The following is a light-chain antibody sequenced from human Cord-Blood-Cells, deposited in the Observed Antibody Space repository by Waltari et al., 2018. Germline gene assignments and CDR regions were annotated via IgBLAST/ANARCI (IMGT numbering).Light chain of an antibody. Sequence: QSALTQPASVSGSPGQSINISCTGTSSDVGGYNSVSWYQKHPGKAPKLMIYDVSNRPSGVSNRFSGSKSGNTASLTISGLQAEDEADYYCSSYTSSSTVVFGGGTKLTVL. J-gene: IGLJ2*01. CDR2: DVS. CDR3: SSYTSSSTVV. CDR1: SSDVGGYNS. V-gene: IGLV2-14*01.